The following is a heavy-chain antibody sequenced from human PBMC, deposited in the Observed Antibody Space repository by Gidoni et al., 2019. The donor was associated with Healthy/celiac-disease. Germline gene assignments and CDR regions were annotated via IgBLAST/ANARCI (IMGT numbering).Heavy chain of an antibody. Sequence: QVQLVESGGGVVQPGGSLRLSCAASGFTFSSYGMHWVRQAPGKGLEWVAFIRYDGSNKYYADSVKGRFTISRDNSKNTLYLQMNSLRAEDTAVYYCAKEPPPMGIAAAGTDYWGQGTLVTVSS. CDR1: GFTFSSYG. CDR2: IRYDGSNK. V-gene: IGHV3-30*02. CDR3: AKEPPPMGIAAAGTDY. J-gene: IGHJ4*02. D-gene: IGHD6-13*01.